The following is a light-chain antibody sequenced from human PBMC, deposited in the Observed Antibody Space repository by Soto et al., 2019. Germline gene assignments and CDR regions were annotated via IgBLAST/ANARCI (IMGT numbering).Light chain of an antibody. Sequence: EIMLTHSPATLSLSPGERATLSCRASQSVSSYLAWYQQKPGQAPRLLIYDASNRATDIPARFSGSGSGTDFTLTISSLEPEDFAVYYCQQRSNWPLTFGQGTKVDIK. V-gene: IGKV3-11*01. CDR1: QSVSSY. CDR2: DAS. J-gene: IGKJ1*01. CDR3: QQRSNWPLT.